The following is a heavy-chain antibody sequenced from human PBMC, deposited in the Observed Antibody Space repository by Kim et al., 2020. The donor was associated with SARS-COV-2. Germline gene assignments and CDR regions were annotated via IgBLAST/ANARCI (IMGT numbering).Heavy chain of an antibody. D-gene: IGHD3-3*01. J-gene: IGHJ2*01. CDR1: GGSISSYY. Sequence: SETLSLTCTVSGGSISSYYWSWIRQPPGKGLEWIGYIYYSGSTNYNPSLKSRVSISVDTSKDQFSLKLSSVTAADTAGSYCSRYHREWVPYTANWYFDL. CDR3: SRYHREWVPYTANWYFDL. V-gene: IGHV4-59*01. CDR2: IYYSGST.